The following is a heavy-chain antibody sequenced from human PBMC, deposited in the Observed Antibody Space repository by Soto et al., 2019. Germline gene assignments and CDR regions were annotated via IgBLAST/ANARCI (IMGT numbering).Heavy chain of an antibody. D-gene: IGHD6-6*01. J-gene: IGHJ4*02. CDR1: GGTFSSYS. V-gene: IGHV1-69*01. CDR2: IIPIFGTA. CDR3: AIEYSSSPPYYPIGY. Sequence: QVPLVQSGAEVKKPGSSVKVSCKASGGTFSSYSISWVRQAPGQGLEXMGGIIPIFGTANYAQKFQGRXXXXXXXXXXXXXXXXXXXXXXDTAVYYCAIEYSSSPPYYPIGYWGQGTLVTVXS.